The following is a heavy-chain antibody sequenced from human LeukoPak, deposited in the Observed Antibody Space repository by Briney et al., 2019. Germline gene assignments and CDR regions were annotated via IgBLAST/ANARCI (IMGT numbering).Heavy chain of an antibody. CDR2: ISAYNGDT. V-gene: IGHV1-18*01. CDR1: GYTFTSYG. CDR3: ARLYYDFWSGYYTGSDY. D-gene: IGHD3-3*01. Sequence: ASVKVSCKASGYTFTSYGISWVRQAPGQGLEWMGWISAYNGDTNYAQKLQGRVTMTTDTSTSTAYVELRSLRSDDTAVYYCARLYYDFWSGYYTGSDYWGQGTLVTVSS. J-gene: IGHJ4*02.